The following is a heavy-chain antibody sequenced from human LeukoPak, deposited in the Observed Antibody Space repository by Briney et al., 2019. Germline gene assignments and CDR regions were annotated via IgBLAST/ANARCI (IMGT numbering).Heavy chain of an antibody. J-gene: IGHJ4*02. CDR1: GFTFSNAW. Sequence: GSLRLSCAASGFTFSNAWMSWVRQPPGKGLEWIGYIYYSGSTNYNPSLKSRVTISVDTSKNQFSLKLSSVTAADTAVYYCAREIVGAPFGYWGQGTLVTVSS. V-gene: IGHV4-59*01. CDR3: AREIVGAPFGY. D-gene: IGHD1-26*01. CDR2: IYYSGST.